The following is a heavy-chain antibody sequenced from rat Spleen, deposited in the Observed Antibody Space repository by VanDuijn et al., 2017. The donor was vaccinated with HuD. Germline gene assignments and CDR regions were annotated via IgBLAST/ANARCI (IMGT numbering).Heavy chain of an antibody. CDR3: TTANSGGYSELYYFDY. D-gene: IGHD1-11*01. J-gene: IGHJ2*01. V-gene: IGHV5-22*01. Sequence: EVHLVESGGGLVQPGRSMKLSCAASGFTFSDYYMAWVRQAPKKGLEWVASISYEGSGTYYGDSVKGRFTISRDNAKSTLYLQMDSLRSEDTATYYCTTANSGGYSELYYFDYWGQGVMVTVSS. CDR1: GFTFSDYY. CDR2: ISYEGSGT.